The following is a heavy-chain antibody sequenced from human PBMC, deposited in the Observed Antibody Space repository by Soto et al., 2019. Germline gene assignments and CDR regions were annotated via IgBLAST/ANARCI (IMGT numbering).Heavy chain of an antibody. CDR3: ARHAYGDYGSDYYYYYYMDV. D-gene: IGHD4-17*01. Sequence: SETLSLTCTVSGGSISSGDYYWSWIRQPPGKGLEWIGYIYYSGSTNYNPSLKSRVTISVDTSKNQSSLKLSSVTAADTAVYYCARHAYGDYGSDYYYYYYMDVWGKGTTVTVSS. V-gene: IGHV4-30-4*01. CDR1: GGSISSGDYY. CDR2: IYYSGST. J-gene: IGHJ6*03.